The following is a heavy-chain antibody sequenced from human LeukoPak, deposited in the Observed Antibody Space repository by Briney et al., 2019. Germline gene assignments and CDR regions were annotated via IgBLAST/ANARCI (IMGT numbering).Heavy chain of an antibody. Sequence: ASVKVSCKASGYTFNNYDINWVRQATGQGIEWIGWMNPNSGNTGFAQKFQDRVSMTRDTSINTAYMKLTSLRSGDTAVYYCARATPGGLHGYSFDYWGQGTVVTVYS. CDR3: ARATPGGLHGYSFDY. J-gene: IGHJ4*02. D-gene: IGHD5-24*01. CDR1: GYTFNNYD. V-gene: IGHV1-8*02. CDR2: MNPNSGNT.